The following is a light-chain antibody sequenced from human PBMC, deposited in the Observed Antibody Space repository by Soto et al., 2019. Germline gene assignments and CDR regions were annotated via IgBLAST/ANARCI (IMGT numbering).Light chain of an antibody. CDR2: AVS. CDR1: SSDIGRYKY. J-gene: IGLJ2*01. V-gene: IGLV2-14*01. CDR3: SSYTGNRDYLI. Sequence: QSVLTQPASVSGSPGESITISCSGTSSDIGRYKYVSWYQQHPGKVPKLLIYAVSNRLSGVSNRFSASKSGNTASLTISGLQAEDEADYYCSSYTGNRDYLIFGGGTKLTVL.